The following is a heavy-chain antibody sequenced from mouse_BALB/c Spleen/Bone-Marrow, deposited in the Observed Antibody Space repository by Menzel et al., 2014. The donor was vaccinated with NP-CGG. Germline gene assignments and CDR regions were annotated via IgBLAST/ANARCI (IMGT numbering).Heavy chain of an antibody. D-gene: IGHD1-1*01. V-gene: IGHV14-3*02. CDR3: AMYYYGSSLFAY. CDR1: GFNIKDTY. Sequence: EVMLVESGAELVKPGASVKLSCTASGFNIKDTYMHWVKQRPEQGLEWIGRIDPANGNTKYDPKFQGKATMTADTSSNTAYLQLSSLTSEDTAVYYCAMYYYGSSLFAYWGQGTLVTVSA. CDR2: IDPANGNT. J-gene: IGHJ3*01.